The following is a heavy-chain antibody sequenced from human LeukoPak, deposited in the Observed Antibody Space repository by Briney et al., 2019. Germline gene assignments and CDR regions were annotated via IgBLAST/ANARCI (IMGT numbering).Heavy chain of an antibody. CDR2: IYHSGST. CDR1: GGSISSGGYS. J-gene: IGHJ4*02. D-gene: IGHD3-22*01. CDR3: ARDGGYYDSSGHFDY. Sequence: SQTLSLTCAVSGGSISSGGYSWSWIRQPPGKGLEWIGYIYHSGSTYYNPSLKSRVTISVDRSKNQFSLKLSSVTAADTAVYYCARDGGYYDSSGHFDYWGQGTLVTVSS. V-gene: IGHV4-30-2*01.